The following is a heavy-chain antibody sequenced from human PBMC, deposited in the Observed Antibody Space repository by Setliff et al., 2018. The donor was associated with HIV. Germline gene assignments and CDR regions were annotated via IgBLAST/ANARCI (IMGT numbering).Heavy chain of an antibody. V-gene: IGHV3-30*07. CDR1: GFTFRTFA. Sequence: GGSLRLSCVASGFTFRTFAMHWVRQAPGKGLEWVSVISYDGSRISYADSVKGRFTISRDNFRNTLSLQMNSLTAEDSAIYYCARLPQDWGQGTLVTVSS. CDR3: ARLPQD. J-gene: IGHJ4*02. CDR2: ISYDGSRI.